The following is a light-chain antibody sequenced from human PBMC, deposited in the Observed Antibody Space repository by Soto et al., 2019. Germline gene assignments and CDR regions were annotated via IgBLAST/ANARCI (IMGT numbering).Light chain of an antibody. CDR2: GNS. J-gene: IGLJ3*02. Sequence: QSALTQPPSVSGAPGQRVTISCTGGSSNIGAGYDVHWYQQLPGAAPKLLIFGNSNRRPGVPDRFSGSKSGTSASLAITGLLAEDEADYYCQSYDSSLSGVVFGGGTQLTVL. V-gene: IGLV1-40*01. CDR3: QSYDSSLSGVV. CDR1: SSNIGAGYD.